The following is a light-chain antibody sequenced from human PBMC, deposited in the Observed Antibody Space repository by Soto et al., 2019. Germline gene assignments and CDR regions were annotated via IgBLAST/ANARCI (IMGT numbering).Light chain of an antibody. J-gene: IGKJ2*03. Sequence: DIVLTQSPGTLSLSPGERATLSCRASQSVDSRYLAWYQQKPGQAPRLVIHAVSRRATGIPDRFSGSGSGPDFTLTISRLEPEDFAEYYCQQYGSSPRYSFGQGTKLEIK. CDR3: QQYGSSPRYS. CDR1: QSVDSRY. V-gene: IGKV3-20*01. CDR2: AVS.